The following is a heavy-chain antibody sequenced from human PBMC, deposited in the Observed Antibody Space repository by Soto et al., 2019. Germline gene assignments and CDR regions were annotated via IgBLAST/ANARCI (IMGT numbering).Heavy chain of an antibody. CDR1: GGSFSGYY. CDR3: ARARVLRFLEWLPQGSSFFDY. D-gene: IGHD3-3*01. Sequence: QVQLQQWGAGLLKPSETLSLTCAVYGGSFSGYYWSWLRQPPGTGLEWIGEINHSGSTNYNPSLKSRVTISVDTYKTHSSLKLRSVTAADTAVYYCARARVLRFLEWLPQGSSFFDYWGQGTLVTVSS. CDR2: INHSGST. V-gene: IGHV4-34*01. J-gene: IGHJ4*02.